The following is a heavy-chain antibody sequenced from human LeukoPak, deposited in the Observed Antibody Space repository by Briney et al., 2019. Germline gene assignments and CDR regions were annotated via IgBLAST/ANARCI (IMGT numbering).Heavy chain of an antibody. CDR3: AKEGGPAGFYYYYYMDV. CDR2: IRYDGSNK. CDR1: GFTFSSYG. J-gene: IGHJ6*03. V-gene: IGHV3-30*02. Sequence: GGPLRLSCAASGFTFSSYGMHWVRQAPGKGLEWVAFIRYDGSNKYYADSVKGRFTISRDNSKNTLYLQMNSLRAEDTAVYYCAKEGGPAGFYYYYYMDVWGKGTTVTVSS.